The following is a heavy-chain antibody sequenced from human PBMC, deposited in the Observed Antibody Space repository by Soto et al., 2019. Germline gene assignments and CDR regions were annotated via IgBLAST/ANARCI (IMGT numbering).Heavy chain of an antibody. CDR2: ISGSGGNT. V-gene: IGHV3-23*01. J-gene: IGHJ4*02. Sequence: EVQLLESGGGLVQPGGSLRLSCAASGFTFSSYAMSWVRQAPGKGLEWVSAISGSGGNTYYADSVKGRFTISRDNSKNTLYRQMNSLRAEDTAVYYCATEGEHSRGWANFDYWGKGTLVTVSS. D-gene: IGHD6-19*01. CDR3: ATEGEHSRGWANFDY. CDR1: GFTFSSYA.